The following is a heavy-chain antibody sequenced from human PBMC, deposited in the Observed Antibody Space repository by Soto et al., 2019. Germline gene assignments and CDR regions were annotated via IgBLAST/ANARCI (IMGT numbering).Heavy chain of an antibody. D-gene: IGHD3-10*01. Sequence: QVQLQESGPGLVKPSETLSLTCTVSGGSISSYYWSWIRQPPGKGLEWIGYIYYSGSTNYNPSLKSRVTISVDTSKNQFSLKLSSVTAVDTAVYYCARVQRITMVRGVILYFDYWGQGTLVTVSS. CDR2: IYYSGST. CDR1: GGSISSYY. CDR3: ARVQRITMVRGVILYFDY. V-gene: IGHV4-59*01. J-gene: IGHJ4*02.